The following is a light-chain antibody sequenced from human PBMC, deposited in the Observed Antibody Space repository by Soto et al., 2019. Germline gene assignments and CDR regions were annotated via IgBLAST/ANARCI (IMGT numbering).Light chain of an antibody. CDR3: QHYNAYGVT. J-gene: IGKJ2*01. CDR1: QSISTW. V-gene: IGKV1-5*03. CDR2: KAV. Sequence: DIQMTQSPSTLYASVGDRVIITCRASQSISTWLAWYQQKPGRGPKLLIRKAVDLENGVTSRVGGSGYGTEFPLTISSLQPDDFATYYYQHYNAYGVTFGQGTKLEMK.